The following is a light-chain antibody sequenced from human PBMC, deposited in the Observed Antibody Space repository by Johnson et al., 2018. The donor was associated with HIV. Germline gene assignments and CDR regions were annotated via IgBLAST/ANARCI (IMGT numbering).Light chain of an antibody. CDR1: SSNIGNNY. J-gene: IGLJ1*01. CDR2: DNN. V-gene: IGLV1-51*01. Sequence: QSVLTQPPSVYAAPGQKVTISCSGSSSNIGNNYVSWYQQLPGTAPKLLIYDNNKRPSGIPDRFSGSKSGTSATLGITGLQPWDEADYYCGSWDSSLSAHYVFGTGTKVTVL. CDR3: GSWDSSLSAHYV.